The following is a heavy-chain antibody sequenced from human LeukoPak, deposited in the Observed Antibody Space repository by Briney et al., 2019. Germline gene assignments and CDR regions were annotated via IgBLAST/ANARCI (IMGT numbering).Heavy chain of an antibody. V-gene: IGHV1-18*01. J-gene: IGHJ6*03. CDR1: GYTFTSCG. Sequence: ASVKVSCKASGYTFTSCGISWVRQAPGQGLEWMGWISPYNGNTNYEQKFQDRVTMTTDTSTSTAYMELRSLESDDTAVYHCARARGGSSWYRGDYYYYMDVWGKGTTVTISS. CDR2: ISPYNGNT. CDR3: ARARGGSSWYRGDYYYYMDV. D-gene: IGHD6-13*01.